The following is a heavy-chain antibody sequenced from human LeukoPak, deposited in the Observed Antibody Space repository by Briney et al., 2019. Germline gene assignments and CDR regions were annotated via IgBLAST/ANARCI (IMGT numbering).Heavy chain of an antibody. CDR1: GYTFTSYD. J-gene: IGHJ4*02. CDR3: AKGLAGARETPSEIGGN. V-gene: IGHV1-8*01. CDR2: MNPNSGNT. Sequence: ASVKVSCKASGYTFTSYDINWVRQATGQGLEWMGWMNPNSGNTGYAQKFQGRVTMTRNTSISTAYMELSSLRSEDTAVYYCAKGLAGARETPSEIGGNGGQEPLVTFS. D-gene: IGHD2-8*01.